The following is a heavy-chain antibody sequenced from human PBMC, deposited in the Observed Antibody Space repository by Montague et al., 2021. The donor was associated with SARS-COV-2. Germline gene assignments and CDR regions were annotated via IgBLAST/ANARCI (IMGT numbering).Heavy chain of an antibody. CDR1: GFTFSDYY. J-gene: IGHJ2*01. CDR2: ISSSSSYT. D-gene: IGHD3-9*01. V-gene: IGHV3-11*05. Sequence: SLRLSCAASGFTFSDYYMSWIRQAPGKGLEWVSYISSSSSYTNYADSVKGRFTISRDNAKNSLYLQMNSLRAEDTAVYYCARADILTGYHYWYFDLWGRGTLVPVSS. CDR3: ARADILTGYHYWYFDL.